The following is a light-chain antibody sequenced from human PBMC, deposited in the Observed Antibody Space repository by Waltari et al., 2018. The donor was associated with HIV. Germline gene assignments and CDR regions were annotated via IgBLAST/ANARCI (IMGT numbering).Light chain of an antibody. Sequence: QSALTQPASVSGSPGPSITISCTGPSSDVGNYNLVSWYQQHPGKAPKLMIYEGIKRPSGFSNRISGSKSGNTASLTISGLQAEDEADYYCCSYGGSSNWVFGGGTKLTVL. CDR1: SSDVGNYNL. CDR2: EGI. V-gene: IGLV2-23*01. CDR3: CSYGGSSNWV. J-gene: IGLJ3*02.